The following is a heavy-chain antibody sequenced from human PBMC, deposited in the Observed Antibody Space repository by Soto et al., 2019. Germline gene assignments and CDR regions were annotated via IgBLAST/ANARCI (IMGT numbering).Heavy chain of an antibody. V-gene: IGHV3-48*01. CDR1: GFTFSSYS. J-gene: IGHJ4*02. Sequence: PGGSLRLSCAASGFTFSSYSMNWVRQAPGKGLEWVSFISSSSSTIYYADSVKGRFTISRDNAKNTLYLQMNSLRAEDTAVYYCANLEGYYYDYWGQGTLVTVSS. CDR2: ISSSSSTI. D-gene: IGHD3-22*01. CDR3: ANLEGYYYDY.